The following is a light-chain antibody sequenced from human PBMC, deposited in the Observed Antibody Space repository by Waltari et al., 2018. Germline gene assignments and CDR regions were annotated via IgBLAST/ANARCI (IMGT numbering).Light chain of an antibody. CDR2: INSDGSH. CDR3: QTWGTGIRV. CDR1: SGHSRYA. Sequence: QLVLTQSPSASASLGASVKLTCTLSSGHSRYAIAWHQQQPEKGPRYLMKINSDGSHSKWDGIPERFSGASSGAERYLTNSSLQSEDESDYYGQTWGTGIRVFGGGTKLTVL. J-gene: IGLJ2*01. V-gene: IGLV4-69*01.